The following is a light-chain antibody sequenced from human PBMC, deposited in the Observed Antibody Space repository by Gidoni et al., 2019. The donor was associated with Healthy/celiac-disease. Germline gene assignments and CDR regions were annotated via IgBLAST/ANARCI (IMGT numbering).Light chain of an antibody. J-gene: IGKJ1*01. CDR3: QQSYSTSWT. CDR1: QSIRSY. V-gene: IGKV1-39*01. CDR2: AAS. Sequence: DIQMTQSPSSLSASVGDRVTITCRASQSIRSYLNWYQQKPGKAPKLLIYAASSLQSWVPSRFSCSGSGTDFTLTISSLQPEDFATYYCQQSYSTSWTFGQGTKVEIK.